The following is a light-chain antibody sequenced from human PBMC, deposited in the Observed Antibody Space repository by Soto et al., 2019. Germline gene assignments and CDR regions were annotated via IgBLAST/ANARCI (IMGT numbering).Light chain of an antibody. CDR1: QDISSA. CDR2: DAS. Sequence: AIQLTQSPSSLSASVGDRVTITCRASQDISSALAWYQHNPGRAPRLLIYDASSLQSGVPSRFSGSGSGTDITLTISSLQPEDFATYYCQQFQSYAPTFGGGTKLEIK. J-gene: IGKJ4*01. V-gene: IGKV1-13*02. CDR3: QQFQSYAPT.